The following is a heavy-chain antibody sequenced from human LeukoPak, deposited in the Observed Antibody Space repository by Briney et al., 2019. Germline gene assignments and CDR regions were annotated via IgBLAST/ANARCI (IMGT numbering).Heavy chain of an antibody. J-gene: IGHJ4*02. CDR1: GFTFSSYW. CDR2: ISGSGGST. CDR3: AKELRYFDY. D-gene: IGHD2-21*02. V-gene: IGHV3-23*01. Sequence: SGGSLRLSCAASGFTFSSYWMNWVRQAPGKGLEWVSAISGSGGSTYYADSVRGRFTISRDNSKNTLYLQMNSLRAEDTAVYYCAKELRYFDYWGQGTLVTVSS.